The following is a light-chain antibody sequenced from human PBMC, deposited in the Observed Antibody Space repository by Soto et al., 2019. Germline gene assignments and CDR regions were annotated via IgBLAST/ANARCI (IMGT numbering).Light chain of an antibody. CDR3: ASWDDSLSGHVV. J-gene: IGLJ2*01. Sequence: QSVLTQPPSQSGTPGQRVTISCSGSNSNIGSYYVHWYQQLPGTAPKLLIYRNHQRPSGVPDRFSGSKSGTSASLAISGRRSEDEADYYCASWDDSLSGHVVFGGGTKVTVL. V-gene: IGLV1-47*01. CDR2: RNH. CDR1: NSNIGSYY.